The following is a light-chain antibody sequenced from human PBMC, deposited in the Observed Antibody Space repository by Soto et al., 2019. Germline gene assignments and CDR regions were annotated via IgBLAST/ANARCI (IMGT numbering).Light chain of an antibody. Sequence: QSVLTQSPSASGTPGQRVTISCSGSSPNIGSNYVYWYQQLPGTAPKLLIYSDAQRPSGVPDRISGSKSGTSASLAIRGLRSEDEGDYYCAAWDDSLSGPVFGGGTKVTVL. CDR3: AAWDDSLSGPV. CDR2: SDA. J-gene: IGLJ3*02. CDR1: SPNIGSNY. V-gene: IGLV1-47*01.